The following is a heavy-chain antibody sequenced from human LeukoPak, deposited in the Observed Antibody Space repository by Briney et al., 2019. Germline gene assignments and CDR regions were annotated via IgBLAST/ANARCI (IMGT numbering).Heavy chain of an antibody. CDR2: TSYDGTNR. V-gene: IGHV3-30*04. J-gene: IGHJ4*02. CDR3: ARKSLWFKYYDS. D-gene: IGHD2/OR15-2a*01. Sequence: GRSLRLSCAASGFTFTSYTMHWVRQAPGKGLEWVEATSYDGTNRYYADSVKGRFTISRDNSKNTLYLQMNSLRAEDTAVYFCARKSLWFKYYDSWGQGMLVTVSS. CDR1: GFTFTSYT.